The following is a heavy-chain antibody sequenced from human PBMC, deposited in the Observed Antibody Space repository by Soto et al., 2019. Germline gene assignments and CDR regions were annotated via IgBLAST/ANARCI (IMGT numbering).Heavy chain of an antibody. Sequence: LGESLKISCKGSGFTFTSYWIAWVRQMPGKGLEWMGIIYPGDSDSSYSPSFQGQVTISADKSINTAYLHWSSLKASDTAIYYCAKHEGYCSTTTCSNFDYWSQGTLVTVSS. V-gene: IGHV5-51*01. CDR3: AKHEGYCSTTTCSNFDY. J-gene: IGHJ4*02. CDR2: IYPGDSDS. D-gene: IGHD2-2*01. CDR1: GFTFTSYW.